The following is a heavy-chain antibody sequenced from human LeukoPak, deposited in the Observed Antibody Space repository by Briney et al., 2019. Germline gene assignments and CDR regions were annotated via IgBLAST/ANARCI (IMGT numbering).Heavy chain of an antibody. CDR1: GFTVGSNY. V-gene: IGHV3-53*05. CDR3: ARGSTQSYYFDY. D-gene: IGHD5/OR15-5a*01. CDR2: IYSGGST. Sequence: QAGGSLRLSCAASGFTVGSNYMSWVRQAPGKGLEWVSVIYSGGSTYYADSVKGRFTISRDNSKNTLSLQMNSLRAEDTAVYYCARGSTQSYYFDYWGQGTLVTVSS. J-gene: IGHJ4*02.